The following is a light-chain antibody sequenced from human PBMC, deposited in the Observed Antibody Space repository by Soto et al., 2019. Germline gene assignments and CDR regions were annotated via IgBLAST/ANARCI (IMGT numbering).Light chain of an antibody. CDR2: DAS. CDR1: QSVGIY. CDR3: QHRSTWPPA. V-gene: IGKV3-11*01. J-gene: IGKJ5*01. Sequence: EIVLTQSPATLSLSPGERATLSCRASQSVGIYLGWYQQRPGQAPRLLIYDASNRAAGIPGRFSGSGSGTDFSLTINRKEPEDFAVYYCQHRSTWPPAFGQGTRLEIK.